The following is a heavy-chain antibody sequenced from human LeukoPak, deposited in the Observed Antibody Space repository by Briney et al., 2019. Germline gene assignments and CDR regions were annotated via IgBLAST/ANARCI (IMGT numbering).Heavy chain of an antibody. CDR1: GFTFSSYS. J-gene: IGHJ3*02. D-gene: IGHD2-2*01. V-gene: IGHV3-48*01. CDR2: ISSSSSTM. CDR3: ALGYCSSTSCYEGDAFDI. Sequence: GGSLRLSCAASGFTFSSYSMNWVRQAPGKGLEWVSYISSSSSTMYYADSVKGRFTISRDNAKNSLYLQMNSLRAEDTAVYYCALGYCSSTSCYEGDAFDIWGQGTMVTVSS.